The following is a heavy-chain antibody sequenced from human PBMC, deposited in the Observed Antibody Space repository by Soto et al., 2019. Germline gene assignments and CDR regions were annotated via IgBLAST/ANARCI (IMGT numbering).Heavy chain of an antibody. CDR2: IIPIFGTA. CDR3: AREAYCGGDCHGYFQH. J-gene: IGHJ1*01. CDR1: GGTFSSYA. D-gene: IGHD2-21*02. Sequence: QVQLVQSGAEVKKPGSSVKVSCKASGGTFSSYAISWVRQAPGQGLEWMGGIIPIFGTANYAQKFQGRVTITADESTSTGYMELGSLRSEDTAVYYCAREAYCGGDCHGYFQHWGQGTLVTVSS. V-gene: IGHV1-69*12.